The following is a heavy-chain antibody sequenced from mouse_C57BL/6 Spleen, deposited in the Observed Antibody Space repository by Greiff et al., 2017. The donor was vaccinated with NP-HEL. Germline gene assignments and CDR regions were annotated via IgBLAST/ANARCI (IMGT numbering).Heavy chain of an antibody. CDR2: IDPSDSYT. CDR1: GYTFTSYW. Sequence: LQESGAELVMPGASVKLSCKASGYTFTSYWMHWVKQRPGQGLEWIGEIDPSDSYTNYNQKFKGKSTLTVDKSSSTAYMQLSSLTSEDSAVYYCARNPDYWGQGTTLTVSS. V-gene: IGHV1-69*01. J-gene: IGHJ2*01. CDR3: ARNPDY.